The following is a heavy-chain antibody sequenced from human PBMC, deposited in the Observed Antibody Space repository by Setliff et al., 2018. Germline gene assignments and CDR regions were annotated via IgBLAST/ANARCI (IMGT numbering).Heavy chain of an antibody. CDR2: INTNTGNP. Sequence: ASVKVSCKASGYAFTTYAISWMRQAPGQGLEWMGWINTNTGNPSYAQGFTGRFVFSLDTSVSTAYLQISSLKAEDTALYYCARASRFGTIKYRGDYYMDVWGKGTTVTVSS. CDR3: ARASRFGTIKYRGDYYMDV. V-gene: IGHV7-4-1*02. D-gene: IGHD3-10*01. CDR1: GYAFTTYA. J-gene: IGHJ6*03.